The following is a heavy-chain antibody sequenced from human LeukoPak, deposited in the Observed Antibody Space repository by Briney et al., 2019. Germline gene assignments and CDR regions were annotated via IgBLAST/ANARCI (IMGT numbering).Heavy chain of an antibody. CDR2: ISYDGSNK. D-gene: IGHD3-22*01. J-gene: IGHJ3*02. Sequence: GGSLRLSCAASGFTFSSYAMHWVRQAPGKGLEWAAVISYDGSNKYYADSVKGRFTISRDNSKNTLYLQMNSLRAEDTAVYYCARGGSGYYYDAFDIWGQGTMVTVSS. CDR3: ARGGSGYYYDAFDI. V-gene: IGHV3-30*04. CDR1: GFTFSSYA.